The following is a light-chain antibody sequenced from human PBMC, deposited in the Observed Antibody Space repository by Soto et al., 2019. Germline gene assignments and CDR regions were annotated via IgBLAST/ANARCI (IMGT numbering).Light chain of an antibody. V-gene: IGKV1-5*01. CDR2: DAS. J-gene: IGKJ2*01. CDR3: QQYTTYPYT. Sequence: MLVAESPSTLSASVGDRVTITCRASQSVTNWLAWNRQKPGKAPNLLIYDASRLQSGIPSRFSGSGSGTEFTLTISSLQPDDFATYYCQQYTTYPYTFGQGTK. CDR1: QSVTNW.